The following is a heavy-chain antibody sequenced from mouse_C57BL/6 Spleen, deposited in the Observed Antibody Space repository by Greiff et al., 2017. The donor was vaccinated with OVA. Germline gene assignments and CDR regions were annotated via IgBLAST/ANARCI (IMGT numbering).Heavy chain of an antibody. D-gene: IGHD1-1*01. Sequence: QVQLKQPGAELVKPGASVKMSCKASGYTFTSYWITWVKQRPGQGLEWIGDLYPGSGSTNYNEKFKSKATLTVDTSSSTAYMQLSSLTSEDSAVYYCARDGGYYGSSSAWFAYWGQGTLVTVSA. CDR2: LYPGSGST. J-gene: IGHJ3*01. CDR3: ARDGGYYGSSSAWFAY. CDR1: GYTFTSYW. V-gene: IGHV1-55*01.